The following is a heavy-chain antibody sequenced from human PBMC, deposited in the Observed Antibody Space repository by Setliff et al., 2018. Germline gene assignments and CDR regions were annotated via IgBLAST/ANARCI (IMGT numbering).Heavy chain of an antibody. J-gene: IGHJ3*02. CDR2: ISGSSSYI. D-gene: IGHD3-10*01. CDR3: ARGFGWGAFDI. CDR1: GFTFSSYS. V-gene: IGHV3-21*01. Sequence: GGSLRLSCAASGFTFSSYSMNWVRQAPGKGLEWVSSISGSSSYIYYADSVKGRFTISRDNAKNSLYLQMNSLRAEGTAVYYCARGFGWGAFDIWGQGTMVTVSS.